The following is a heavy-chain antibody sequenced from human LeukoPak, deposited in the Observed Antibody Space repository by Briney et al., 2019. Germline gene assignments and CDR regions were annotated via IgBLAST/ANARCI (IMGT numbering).Heavy chain of an antibody. Sequence: GGSLRLSCAASGFTFSSYEMNWVRQAPGEGREGVSYISSSGSTIYYADSVKGRFTISRDNAKNSLYLQMNSLRAEDTAVYYCARDPTMTTVTHYGMDVWGKGTTVTVSS. CDR3: ARDPTMTTVTHYGMDV. CDR1: GFTFSSYE. D-gene: IGHD4-17*01. CDR2: ISSSGSTI. J-gene: IGHJ6*04. V-gene: IGHV3-48*03.